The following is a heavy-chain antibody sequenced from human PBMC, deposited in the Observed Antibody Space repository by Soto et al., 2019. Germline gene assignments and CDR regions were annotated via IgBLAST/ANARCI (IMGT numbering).Heavy chain of an antibody. CDR2: IYHSGST. CDR3: ATTMNWFDP. V-gene: IGHV4-4*02. Sequence: PSETLSLTCSVSGGSIRSSHWWSWVRQPPGKGLEWIGEIYHSGSTNYNPSLKSRVTISVDKSMNQFSLKLNSVTAADTAVYYCATTMNWFDPWGQGTLVTVSS. D-gene: IGHD3-10*01. J-gene: IGHJ5*02. CDR1: GGSIRSSHW.